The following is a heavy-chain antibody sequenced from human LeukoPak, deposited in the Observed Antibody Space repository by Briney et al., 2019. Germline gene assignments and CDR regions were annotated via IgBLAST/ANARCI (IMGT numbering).Heavy chain of an antibody. CDR3: ARLYIPGYFDY. J-gene: IGHJ4*02. Sequence: SETLSLTCTVSGDSISSSSSYWGWIRQPPGKGLEWIGSIYYSGNTYYNASLKSRVTISVDTSKNQFSLKLSSVTAADTAVYYCARLYIPGYFDYWGQGTLVTVSS. CDR1: GDSISSSSSY. D-gene: IGHD4-11*01. V-gene: IGHV4-39*01. CDR2: IYYSGNT.